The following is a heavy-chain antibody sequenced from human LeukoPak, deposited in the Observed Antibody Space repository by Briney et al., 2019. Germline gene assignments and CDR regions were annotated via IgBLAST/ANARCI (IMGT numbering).Heavy chain of an antibody. CDR2: IYPGDSDT. CDR1: GYSFSNYW. CDR3: ARLLVSSSRLHVIDY. J-gene: IGHJ4*02. D-gene: IGHD6-6*01. Sequence: GESLKISCQGSGYSFSNYWIGWVRQMPGKGLEWMGIIYPGDSDTRYSPSFQGQVTISADKSISTAYLQWSSLKASDTAMYYCARLLVSSSRLHVIDYWGQGTLVTVSS. V-gene: IGHV5-51*01.